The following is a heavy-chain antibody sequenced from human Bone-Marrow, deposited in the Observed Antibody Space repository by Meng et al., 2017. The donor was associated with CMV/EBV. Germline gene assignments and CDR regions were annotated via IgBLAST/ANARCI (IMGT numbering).Heavy chain of an antibody. Sequence: ASVKVSCKASGYTFTGYYMHWVRQAPGQGLEWMGWINPNSGGTNYAQKFQGRVTMTRDTSISTAYMELSSLRSEDTAVYYCARDTGDCSSTSCYTWRDYYYYGMDVWGQGTTVTVSS. CDR2: INPNSGGT. D-gene: IGHD2-2*02. CDR3: ARDTGDCSSTSCYTWRDYYYYGMDV. J-gene: IGHJ6*02. V-gene: IGHV1-2*02. CDR1: GYTFTGYY.